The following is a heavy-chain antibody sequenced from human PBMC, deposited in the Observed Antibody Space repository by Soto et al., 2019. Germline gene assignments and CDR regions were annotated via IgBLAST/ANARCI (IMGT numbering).Heavy chain of an antibody. CDR1: GGTFSSYA. J-gene: IGHJ6*02. CDR3: ASPPFYGSGSYYQYYGMDV. V-gene: IGHV1-69*13. Sequence: SVKVSCKASGGTFSSYAISWVRQAPGQGLEWMGGIIPIFGTANYAQKFQGRVTITADESTSTAYMELSSLRSEDTAVYYCASPPFYGSGSYYQYYGMDVWGQGTTVTVSS. D-gene: IGHD3-10*01. CDR2: IIPIFGTA.